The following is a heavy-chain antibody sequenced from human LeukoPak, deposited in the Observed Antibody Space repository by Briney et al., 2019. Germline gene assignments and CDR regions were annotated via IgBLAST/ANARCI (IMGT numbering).Heavy chain of an antibody. CDR1: GGSISSSSYY. J-gene: IGHJ4*02. CDR3: ARGDVVVVAATPYPFDY. V-gene: IGHV4-39*07. CDR2: IYYSGST. D-gene: IGHD2-15*01. Sequence: SETLSLTCTVSGGSISSSSYYWGWIRQPPGKGLEWIGSIYYSGSTYYHPSLTSRVTISVDTSKNQFSLKLSSVTAADTAVYYCARGDVVVVAATPYPFDYWGQGTLVTVSS.